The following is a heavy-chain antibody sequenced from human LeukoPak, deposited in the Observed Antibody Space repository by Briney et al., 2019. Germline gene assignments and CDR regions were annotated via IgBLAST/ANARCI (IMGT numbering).Heavy chain of an antibody. CDR1: GGAISSYY. J-gene: IGHJ4*02. V-gene: IGHV4-59*01. CDR2: IDYSGST. CDR3: AREDREAFWSGDGPGFFDY. D-gene: IGHD3-3*01. Sequence: PSETLTLTCTASGGAISSYYWSWIRQPPGNGLKWICYIDYSGSTNYDASLKSRVTISVDTSKNQFSLQLSCVPAADTAVYYCAREDREAFWSGDGPGFFDYWGQGTLVTVSS.